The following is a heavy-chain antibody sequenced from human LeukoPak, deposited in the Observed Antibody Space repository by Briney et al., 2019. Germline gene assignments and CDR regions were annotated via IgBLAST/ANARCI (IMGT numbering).Heavy chain of an antibody. J-gene: IGHJ6*03. CDR1: GGTFSSYA. D-gene: IGHD3-3*01. CDR2: IIPIFGTA. V-gene: IGHV1-69*05. Sequence: GASVKVSCKASGGTFSSYAISWVRQAPGQGLEWMGGIIPIFGTANYAQKFQGRVTITTDESTSTAYMELSSLRSEDTAVYYCARSAAPYDFWSGSPDYYYYMDVWGKGTTVTVSS. CDR3: ARSAAPYDFWSGSPDYYYYMDV.